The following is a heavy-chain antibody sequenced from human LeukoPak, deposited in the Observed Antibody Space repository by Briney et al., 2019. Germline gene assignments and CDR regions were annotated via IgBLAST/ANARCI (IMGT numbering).Heavy chain of an antibody. V-gene: IGHV4-39*01. D-gene: IGHD2-2*01. CDR3: ARHRAELVPLNWFYP. CDR2: IYYSGST. CDR1: GGSISGSSYY. Sequence: PSETLSLTCTVSGGSISGSSYYWGWIRQRPGKGLGWIRSIYYSGSTYYNPSLKSLVTISAGTSKNELSLKRSSVTAADTAVYYCARHRAELVPLNWFYPWGREPLVTLSS. J-gene: IGHJ5*02.